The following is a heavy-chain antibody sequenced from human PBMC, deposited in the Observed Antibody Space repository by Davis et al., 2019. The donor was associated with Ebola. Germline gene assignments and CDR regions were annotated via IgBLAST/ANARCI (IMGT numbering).Heavy chain of an antibody. D-gene: IGHD3-3*01. J-gene: IGHJ6*03. V-gene: IGHV3-23*01. CDR1: GFTFSSYA. Sequence: GGSLRLSCAASGFTFSSYAMSWVRQAPGKGLEWVSAISGSGGSTYYADSVKGRFTISRDNSKNTLYLQMNSLRAEDTAVYYCAKGGTIFGVVIEYYYYYMDVWGKGTTVTVSS. CDR2: ISGSGGST. CDR3: AKGGTIFGVVIEYYYYYMDV.